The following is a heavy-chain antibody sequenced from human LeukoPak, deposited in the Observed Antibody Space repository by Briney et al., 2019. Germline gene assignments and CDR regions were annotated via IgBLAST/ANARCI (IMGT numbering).Heavy chain of an antibody. CDR1: GYTFTSYG. J-gene: IGHJ4*02. D-gene: IGHD6-19*01. V-gene: IGHV1-18*01. CDR3: ARESGIAVAGTWAY. Sequence: ASVTVPCKASGYTFTSYGISWVRQAPGQGLEWMGWTNAYSDNTNYAQKFQGRATMTTDTSTNTAYMELRSLRSDDTAVYYCARESGIAVAGTWAYWGQGTLVTVSS. CDR2: TNAYSDNT.